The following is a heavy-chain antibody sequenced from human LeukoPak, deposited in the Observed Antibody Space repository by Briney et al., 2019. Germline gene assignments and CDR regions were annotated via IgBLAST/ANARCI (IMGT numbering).Heavy chain of an antibody. CDR1: GFPVSINS. Sequence: GGSLRLSCTVSGFPVSINSMSWVRQAPGKGLEWVSFIYSGGNTHYSDSVKGRFTISRDNSKNTLYLQMNRLRAEDTAVYYCARRAGEYSHPYDYWGQGTLVTVSS. V-gene: IGHV3-53*01. D-gene: IGHD4-17*01. CDR2: IYSGGNT. CDR3: ARRAGEYSHPYDY. J-gene: IGHJ4*02.